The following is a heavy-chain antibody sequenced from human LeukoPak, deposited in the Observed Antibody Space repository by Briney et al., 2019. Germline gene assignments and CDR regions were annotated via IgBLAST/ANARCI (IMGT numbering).Heavy chain of an antibody. CDR2: TYYRSKWYN. Sequence: SQTLSLTCAISGDSFSINSASWNWIRQSPSRGLEWLGRTYYRSKWYNDYAVSVKSRITINPDTSKNQFSLQLNSVTPEDTAVYYCARARRDYYGSGSYYTIDYWGQGTLVTVSA. J-gene: IGHJ4*02. CDR1: GDSFSINSAS. V-gene: IGHV6-1*01. CDR3: ARARRDYYGSGSYYTIDY. D-gene: IGHD3-10*01.